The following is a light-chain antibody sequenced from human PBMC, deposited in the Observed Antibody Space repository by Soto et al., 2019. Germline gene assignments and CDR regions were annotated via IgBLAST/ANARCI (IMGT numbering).Light chain of an antibody. Sequence: SYELTQPPSVSVSPGQTASITCSGDKLGNKYACWYQQKPGQSPVLVIYQDTKRPSGIPERFSGSNSGNTATLTISGTQAMDEADYYCQAWASSTAEFGGGIKLTVL. CDR3: QAWASSTAE. CDR2: QDT. CDR1: KLGNKY. J-gene: IGLJ2*01. V-gene: IGLV3-1*01.